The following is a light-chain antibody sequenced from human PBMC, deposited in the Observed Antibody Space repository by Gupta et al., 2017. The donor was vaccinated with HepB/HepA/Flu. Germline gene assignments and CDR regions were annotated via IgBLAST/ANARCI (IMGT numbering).Light chain of an antibody. Sequence: SYELTQPPSVSVSPGQTARITCSGDALPKQYAYWYQQKPGQAPVLGIYKDSERPSGIPERFSGSSSGTTVTLNISGVQAEDEADYYCQSADSSGTYVVFGGGTKLTVI. CDR1: ALPKQY. CDR3: QSADSSGTYVV. V-gene: IGLV3-25*03. J-gene: IGLJ2*01. CDR2: KDS.